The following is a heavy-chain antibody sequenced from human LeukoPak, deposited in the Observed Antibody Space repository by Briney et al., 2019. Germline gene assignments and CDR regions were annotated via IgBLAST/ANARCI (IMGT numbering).Heavy chain of an antibody. Sequence: ASVKVFCKASGYTFASYYIHWVRQAPGQGLEWMGIINPSSSSTNYAQKFQGRVTMARDTSASTVYMELSSLRSDDTAVYYCARARTRGGNKVGLYNYWGQGTLVTVSS. CDR3: ARARTRGGNKVGLYNY. J-gene: IGHJ4*02. V-gene: IGHV1-46*01. CDR2: INPSSSST. D-gene: IGHD1-26*01. CDR1: GYTFASYY.